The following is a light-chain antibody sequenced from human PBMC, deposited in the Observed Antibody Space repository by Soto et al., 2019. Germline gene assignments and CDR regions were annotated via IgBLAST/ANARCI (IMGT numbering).Light chain of an antibody. CDR1: QDIKKC. Sequence: DIQVTQSPSSLSASVGDTVTITCQASQDIKKCLSWYQYKPGKVPNLRIYDASILKTGVPSRFSGSGSGTDFTFTISSMQPEDNATYYCHQFDTLMTFGQGTRLE. CDR3: HQFDTLMT. CDR2: DAS. J-gene: IGKJ5*01. V-gene: IGKV1-33*01.